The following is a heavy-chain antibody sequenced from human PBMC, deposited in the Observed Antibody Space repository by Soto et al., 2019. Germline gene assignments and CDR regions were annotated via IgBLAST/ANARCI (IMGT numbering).Heavy chain of an antibody. CDR1: GFTFGDYA. D-gene: IGHD4-17*01. CDR3: TSPPFWGDYVSGAFDI. J-gene: IGHJ3*02. Sequence: GGSLRLSCTASGFTFGDYAMSWFRQAPGKGLEWVGFIRSKAYGGTTEYAASVKGRFTISRDDSKSIAYLQMNSLKTEDTAVYYCTSPPFWGDYVSGAFDIWGQGTMVTVSS. V-gene: IGHV3-49*03. CDR2: IRSKAYGGTT.